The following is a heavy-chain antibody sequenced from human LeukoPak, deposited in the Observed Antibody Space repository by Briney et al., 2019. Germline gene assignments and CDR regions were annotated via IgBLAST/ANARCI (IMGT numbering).Heavy chain of an antibody. CDR2: INPNSGGT. Sequence: GASVKVSCKASGYTFTGYYMHWVRQAPGQGLEWMGWINPNSGGTNYAQKFQGRVTMTRDTSISTAYMELSRLRSDDTAVYYCARESDSDSSGYYLYYFDYWAREPWSPSPQ. CDR3: ARESDSDSSGYYLYYFDY. J-gene: IGHJ4*02. D-gene: IGHD3-22*01. CDR1: GYTFTGYY. V-gene: IGHV1-2*02.